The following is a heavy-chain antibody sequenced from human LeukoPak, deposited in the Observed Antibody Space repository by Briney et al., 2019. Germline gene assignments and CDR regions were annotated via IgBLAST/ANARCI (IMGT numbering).Heavy chain of an antibody. D-gene: IGHD2-2*01. CDR1: GGTFSSYA. J-gene: IGHJ6*03. Sequence: SVKVSCKASGGTFSSYAISWVRQAPGQGLEWMGGIIPIFGTANYAQKFQGRVTITADESTSTAYMELSTLRSEDTAVYYCARGMSVGYCSSTSCRTYYYYYMDVWGKGTTVTVSS. CDR2: IIPIFGTA. V-gene: IGHV1-69*13. CDR3: ARGMSVGYCSSTSCRTYYYYYMDV.